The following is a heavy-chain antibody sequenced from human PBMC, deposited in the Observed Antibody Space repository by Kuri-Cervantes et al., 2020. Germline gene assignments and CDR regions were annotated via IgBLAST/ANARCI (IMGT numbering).Heavy chain of an antibody. V-gene: IGHV1-2*02. CDR1: GYTFTGYY. D-gene: IGHD6-13*01. J-gene: IGHJ3*02. Sequence: ASVKVSCKASGYTFTGYYMHWVRQAPGQGLEWMGWINPNSGGTNYSQKFQGRVTMTRDTSISTAYMELSSLISEDTAVYYCAREAFHSSSWHKSDDSFDIWGQGTMVTVSS. CDR2: INPNSGGT. CDR3: AREAFHSSSWHKSDDSFDI.